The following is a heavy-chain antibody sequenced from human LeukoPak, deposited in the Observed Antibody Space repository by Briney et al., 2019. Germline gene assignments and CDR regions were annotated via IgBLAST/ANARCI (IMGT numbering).Heavy chain of an antibody. D-gene: IGHD2-2*02. CDR1: GYTFTGYY. CDR3: ARDLSDTVVVPAAIPSDY. Sequence: ASVKVSCKASGYTFTGYYMHWVRQAPGQGLEWMGWINPNSGGTNYAQKFQGRVTMTRDTSISTAYMELSRLRSDDTAVYYCARDLSDTVVVPAAIPSDYWGPGTLVTVSS. J-gene: IGHJ4*02. CDR2: INPNSGGT. V-gene: IGHV1-2*02.